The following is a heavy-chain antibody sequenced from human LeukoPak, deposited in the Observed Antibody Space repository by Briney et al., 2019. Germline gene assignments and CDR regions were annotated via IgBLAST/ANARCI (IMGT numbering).Heavy chain of an antibody. CDR1: GFTFSAYS. D-gene: IGHD6-13*01. V-gene: IGHV3-11*06. J-gene: IGHJ4*02. CDR3: ARLSVAGTWFDY. CDR2: ISSGSEDT. Sequence: PGGSLRLSCAASGFTFSAYSMTWIRQAPGKGLEWVSYISSGSEDTLYADSVKGRFTISRDNAKTSLYLQMNSLRAEDTAVYYCARLSVAGTWFDYWGQGTLVTVSS.